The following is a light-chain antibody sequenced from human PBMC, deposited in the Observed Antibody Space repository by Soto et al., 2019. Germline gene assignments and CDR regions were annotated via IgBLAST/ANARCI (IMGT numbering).Light chain of an antibody. CDR1: QSVSSNY. CDR3: QQYAGSPPT. J-gene: IGKJ1*01. Sequence: EIVLTQSPGTLSLSPGERATLSCRASQSVSSNYLTWYQQKPGQAPRLLIYGASGRVTGIPDRFSGSGSGTDFTLIISRLEPEDFAVYYCQQYAGSPPTFGQGTKVDI. V-gene: IGKV3-20*01. CDR2: GAS.